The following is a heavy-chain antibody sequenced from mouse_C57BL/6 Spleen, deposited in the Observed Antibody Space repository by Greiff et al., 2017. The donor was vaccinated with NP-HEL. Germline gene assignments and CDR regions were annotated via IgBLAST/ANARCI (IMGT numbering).Heavy chain of an antibody. V-gene: IGHV1-15*01. CDR3: TRRSFRDY. Sequence: QVQLQQSGAELVRPGASVTLSCKASGYTFTDYEMHWVKQTPVHGLAWIGAIDPETGGTAYNQKFKGKAILTADKSSSTAYMEHRSLTSEDSAVDYCTRRSFRDYWGQGTSVTVSS. J-gene: IGHJ4*01. CDR2: IDPETGGT. CDR1: GYTFTDYE.